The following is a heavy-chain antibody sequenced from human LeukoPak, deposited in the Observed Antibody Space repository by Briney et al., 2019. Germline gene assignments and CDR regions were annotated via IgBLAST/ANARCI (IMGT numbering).Heavy chain of an antibody. CDR3: ARDLFNRDGYDI. V-gene: IGHV3-66*01. J-gene: IGHJ3*02. CDR2: IYNTGET. D-gene: IGHD5-24*01. CDR1: GFTVSNNY. Sequence: GGSLRLSCAASGFTVSNNYMSWVRQAPGKGLEWVSFIYNTGETYYADSVRGRFTISRGNAKSSVSLQMNSLRAEDTAIYYCARDLFNRDGYDIWGPGTTVIVSS.